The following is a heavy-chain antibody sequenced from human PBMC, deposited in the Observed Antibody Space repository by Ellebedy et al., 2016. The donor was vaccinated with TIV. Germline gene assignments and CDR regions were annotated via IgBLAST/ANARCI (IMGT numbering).Heavy chain of an antibody. V-gene: IGHV3-7*01. D-gene: IGHD3-3*01. J-gene: IGHJ6*02. CDR1: GFTFSRYW. Sequence: GESLKISCAASGFTFSRYWMSWVRQAPGKGLEWVANIKQDGSEKYYVDSAKGRFTISRDNAKSSLYLKMNSLRAEDTAVYYCARRKLTIFGVGPHYGMDVWGQGTTVTVS. CDR3: ARRKLTIFGVGPHYGMDV. CDR2: IKQDGSEK.